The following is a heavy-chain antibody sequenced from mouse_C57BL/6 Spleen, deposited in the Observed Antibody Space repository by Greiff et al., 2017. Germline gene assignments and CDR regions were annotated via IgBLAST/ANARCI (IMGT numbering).Heavy chain of an antibody. CDR1: GYSITSGYY. V-gene: IGHV3-6*01. CDR3: ASTTTGAMDY. CDR2: ISYDGSN. Sequence: DVKLQESGPGLVKPSQSLSLTCSVTGYSITSGYYWNWIRQFPGNKLEWMGYISYDGSNNYNPSLKNRISITRDTSKNQFFLKLNSVTTEDTATYYCASTTTGAMDYWGQGTSVTVSS. D-gene: IGHD1-1*01. J-gene: IGHJ4*01.